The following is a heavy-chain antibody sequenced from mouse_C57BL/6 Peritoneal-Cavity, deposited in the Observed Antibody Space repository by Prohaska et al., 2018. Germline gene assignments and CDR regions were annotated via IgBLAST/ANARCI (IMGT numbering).Heavy chain of an antibody. CDR3: TRFAY. CDR1: GFTFSNYW. Sequence: EVKLEKSGGGLVQPGGSMKLSCVASGFTFSNYWMNWVRQSPEKGLEWVAQIRLKSDNYATHYAESVKGRFTISRDDSKSSVYLQMNNLRAEDTGIYYCTRFAYWGQGTLVTVSA. CDR2: IRLKSDNYAT. V-gene: IGHV6-3*01. J-gene: IGHJ3*01.